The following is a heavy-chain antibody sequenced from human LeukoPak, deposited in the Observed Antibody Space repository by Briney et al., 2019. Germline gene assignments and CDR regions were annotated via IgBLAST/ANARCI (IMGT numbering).Heavy chain of an antibody. Sequence: SETLSLTCGVYGGSYSDYYWSWIRQPPGKGLEWIGEINHSGSTNYNPSLKSRVTISVDTSKNQFSLKLSSVTAADTAVYYCARTSISPHWYFDLWGRGTLVTVSS. D-gene: IGHD2-21*01. CDR1: GGSYSDYY. V-gene: IGHV4-34*01. CDR2: INHSGST. CDR3: ARTSISPHWYFDL. J-gene: IGHJ2*01.